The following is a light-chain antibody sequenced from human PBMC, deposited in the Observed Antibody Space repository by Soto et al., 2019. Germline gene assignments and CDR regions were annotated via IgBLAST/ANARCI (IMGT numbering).Light chain of an antibody. V-gene: IGLV2-14*01. CDR2: DVS. J-gene: IGLJ2*01. CDR3: YSYTSSSTVL. Sequence: QSVLTQPASVSGSPGQSITISCTGISSDVGGYNYVSWYQQHPGKAPKLMIYDVSNRRSGVSNRFSGSKSGNTASLPISGLQAEDEADYYCYSYTSSSTVLFGGGTKVTV. CDR1: SSDVGGYNY.